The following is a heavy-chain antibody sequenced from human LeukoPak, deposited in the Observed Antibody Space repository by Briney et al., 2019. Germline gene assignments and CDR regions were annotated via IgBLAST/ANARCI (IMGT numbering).Heavy chain of an antibody. CDR2: ISSSGSTI. CDR1: GFTFGSYE. J-gene: IGHJ6*04. CDR3: ARLGYCSSTSCRYYYYGMDV. Sequence: GGSLRLSCAASGFTFGSYEMNWVRQAPGKGLEWVSYISSSGSTIYYADSMKGRFTISRDNAKNSLYLQMNSLRAEDTAVYYCARLGYCSSTSCRYYYYGMDVWGKGTTVTVSS. V-gene: IGHV3-48*03. D-gene: IGHD2-2*01.